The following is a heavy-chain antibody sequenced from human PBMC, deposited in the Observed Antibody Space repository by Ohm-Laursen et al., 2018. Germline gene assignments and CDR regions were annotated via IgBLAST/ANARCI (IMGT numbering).Heavy chain of an antibody. CDR2: ISAGGDTI. Sequence: LSLTCAVSGYSISSGYYWGWVRQAPGKGLEWVSYISAGGDTIFYTDSVKGRFTISRDNAKNSLYLQMNSLRAEDTGVYYCARVLDYWGQGTVVTVSS. J-gene: IGHJ4*02. V-gene: IGHV3-11*04. CDR3: ARVLDY. CDR1: GYSISSGYY.